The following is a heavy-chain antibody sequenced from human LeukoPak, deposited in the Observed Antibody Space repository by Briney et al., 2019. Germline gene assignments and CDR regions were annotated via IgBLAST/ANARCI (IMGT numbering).Heavy chain of an antibody. CDR1: GDSISGYY. CDR2: IYYNGNT. J-gene: IGHJ3*02. V-gene: IGHV4-59*08. D-gene: IGHD1-26*01. Sequence: PSETLSLTCTVSGDSISGYYWSWIRQPPGKGLEWIGHIYYNGNTNYNASLKGRVAISVDTPKNQFSLKVTSLTAADTAVYYCARPNSGTYPYDAFDIWGQGTMITVS. CDR3: ARPNSGTYPYDAFDI.